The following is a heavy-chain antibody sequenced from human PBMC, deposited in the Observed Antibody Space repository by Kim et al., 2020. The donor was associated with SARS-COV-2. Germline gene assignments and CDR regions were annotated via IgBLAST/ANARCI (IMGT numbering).Heavy chain of an antibody. D-gene: IGHD2-15*01. V-gene: IGHV3-48*03. CDR2: ISSSGSTI. Sequence: GGSLRLSCAASGFTFSSYEMNWVRQAPGKGLEWVSYISSSGSTIYYADSVKGRFTISRDNAKNSLYLQMNSLRAEDTAVYYCARDTSCEGLLLCYYYYGMDVWGQGTTVTVSS. CDR1: GFTFSSYE. J-gene: IGHJ6*02. CDR3: ARDTSCEGLLLCYYYYGMDV.